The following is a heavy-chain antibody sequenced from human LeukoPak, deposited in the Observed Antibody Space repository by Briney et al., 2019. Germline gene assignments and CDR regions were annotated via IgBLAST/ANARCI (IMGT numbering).Heavy chain of an antibody. CDR3: TTEEWEYFYF. D-gene: IGHD1-26*01. CDR1: GGSVIRGGYY. Sequence: SETLSLTCSVSGGSVIRGGYYWIWIRQHPGKGLEWIGYASYSGGTYYNPSLIGRITISVDRSQNQFSLRMRQVTAADTAVYFCTTEEWEYFYF. CDR2: ASYSGGT. V-gene: IGHV4-31*03. J-gene: IGHJ4*01.